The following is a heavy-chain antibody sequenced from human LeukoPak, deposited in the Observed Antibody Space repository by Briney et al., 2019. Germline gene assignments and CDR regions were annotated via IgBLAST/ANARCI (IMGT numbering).Heavy chain of an antibody. Sequence: ASVKVSCKASGYTFTSYAMHWVRQAPGQRLEWMGWINAGNGNTKYSQKFQGRVTITRDTSASTAYMELSSLRSEDTAVYYYARVRQQLVPDYWGQGTLVTVSS. CDR3: ARVRQQLVPDY. J-gene: IGHJ4*02. CDR1: GYTFTSYA. D-gene: IGHD6-13*01. CDR2: INAGNGNT. V-gene: IGHV1-3*01.